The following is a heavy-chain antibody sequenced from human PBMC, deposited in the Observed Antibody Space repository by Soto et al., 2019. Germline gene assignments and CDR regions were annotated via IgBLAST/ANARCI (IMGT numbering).Heavy chain of an antibody. CDR3: ARDPSAVASFDY. CDR2: INPSGGST. D-gene: IGHD6-19*01. V-gene: IGHV1-46*01. Sequence: QVQLVQSGAEVKKPGASVKVSCKASGYTFTSYYMHWVRQAPGQGLEWMGIINPSGGSTSYAQKFQGRVTMTRDTSTSTVYMELSSLRSEDTGVYYCARDPSAVASFDYWGQGTLVTVSS. CDR1: GYTFTSYY. J-gene: IGHJ4*02.